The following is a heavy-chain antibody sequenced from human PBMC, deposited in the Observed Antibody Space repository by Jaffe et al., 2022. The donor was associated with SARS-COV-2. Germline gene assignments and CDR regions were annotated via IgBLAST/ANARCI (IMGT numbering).Heavy chain of an antibody. D-gene: IGHD2-2*01. Sequence: QVQLQESGPGLVKPSQTLSLTCTVSGASISSASYYWSWVRQHPRKGLEWIGYIYYRGTTSYNPSLKSRVSILLDTSKNQFSLKLNSVTAADTAVYYCARDHCNSTYCPRGFDYWGQGTLVTVSS. CDR1: GASISSASYY. V-gene: IGHV4-31*03. CDR2: IYYRGTT. J-gene: IGHJ4*02. CDR3: ARDHCNSTYCPRGFDY.